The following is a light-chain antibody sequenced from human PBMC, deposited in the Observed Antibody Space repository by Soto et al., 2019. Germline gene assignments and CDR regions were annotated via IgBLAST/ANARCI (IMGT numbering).Light chain of an antibody. CDR3: QQYYSTPWT. J-gene: IGKJ1*01. Sequence: EIVMAQFPETLAVSVGERATIKCRSSQSLLHSSDNRNYLTWYQQKPGQPPKLLIYWASTRHSGVPDRFSGSGSVTDFTLTINSPQAEDVAVYYCQQYYSTPWTFGQGTKVEIK. CDR1: QSLLHSSDNRNY. CDR2: WAS. V-gene: IGKV4-1*01.